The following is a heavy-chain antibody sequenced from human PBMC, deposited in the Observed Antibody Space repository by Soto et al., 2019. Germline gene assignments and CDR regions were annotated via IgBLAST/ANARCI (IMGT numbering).Heavy chain of an antibody. V-gene: IGHV3-53*01. CDR1: GFTVSSNY. CDR2: IYSDGTT. Sequence: GGSLRLSCAASGFTVSSNYMTWVRQAPGKGLEWVSHIYSDGTTYYADSVKGRFSISRDISKNTLYLQMNTLRPEDTAVYYCATIRGVLGYWGRGTLVTVSS. J-gene: IGHJ4*02. CDR3: ATIRGVLGY. D-gene: IGHD3-10*01.